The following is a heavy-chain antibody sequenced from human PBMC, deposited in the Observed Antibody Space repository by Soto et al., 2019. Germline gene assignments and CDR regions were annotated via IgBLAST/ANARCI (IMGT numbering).Heavy chain of an antibody. CDR3: ARVFLWFRGIDP. D-gene: IGHD3-10*01. V-gene: IGHV6-1*01. Sequence: SQTLSLTCAIFGDSVSSKSVGWNWIRQSPSRGLEWLGRTYYRSKWYDDYAVSVKSRITINPDTSKNQFSLKLSSVTAADTAIYYCARVFLWFRGIDPWGQGTLVTVSS. CDR2: TYYRSKWYD. J-gene: IGHJ5*01. CDR1: GDSVSSKSVG.